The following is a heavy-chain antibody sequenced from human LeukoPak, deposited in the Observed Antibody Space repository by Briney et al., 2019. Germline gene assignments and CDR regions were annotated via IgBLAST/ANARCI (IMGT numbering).Heavy chain of an antibody. D-gene: IGHD5-18*01. J-gene: IGHJ6*02. CDR1: GFTVSSNY. V-gene: IGHV3-53*01. CDR2: IYSGGST. CDR3: ARAESGYSYGYIHYYGMDV. Sequence: GGSLRLSCAASGFTVSSNYMSWVRQAPGKGLEWVSVIYSGGSTYCADSVKGRFTISRDNSKNTLYLQMNSLRAEDTAVYYCARAESGYSYGYIHYYGMDVWGQVTTVTVSS.